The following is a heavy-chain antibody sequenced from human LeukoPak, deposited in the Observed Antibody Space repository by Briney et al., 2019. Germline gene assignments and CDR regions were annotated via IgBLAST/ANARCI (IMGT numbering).Heavy chain of an antibody. V-gene: IGHV6-1*01. J-gene: IGHJ4*02. CDR2: TYYRSKWYN. D-gene: IGHD2-15*01. CDR3: VRGGGAYSD. CDR1: GDSVSSNSTA. Sequence: SQTLSLTCAIYGDSVSSNSTAWNRIRQSPSRGLEWLGRTYYRSKWYNNYAEFLKSRIIISPDTSKNLFSLQLNSVTPEDTAVYYCVRGGGAYSDWGQGILVTVSS.